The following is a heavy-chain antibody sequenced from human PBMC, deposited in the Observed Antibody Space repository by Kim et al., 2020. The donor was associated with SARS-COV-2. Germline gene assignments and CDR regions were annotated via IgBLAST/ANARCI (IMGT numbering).Heavy chain of an antibody. D-gene: IGHD6-13*01. V-gene: IGHV4-39*01. J-gene: IGHJ4*02. Sequence: YYEPSLKSRVTICVDTSKNQFSLKRSSVTAADTAVYYCARLFGIAAAGDWGQGALVTVSS. CDR3: ARLFGIAAAGD.